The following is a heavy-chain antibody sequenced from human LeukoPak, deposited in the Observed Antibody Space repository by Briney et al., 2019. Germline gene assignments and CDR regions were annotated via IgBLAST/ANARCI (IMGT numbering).Heavy chain of an antibody. D-gene: IGHD3-16*01. CDR1: GYTFTSYG. Sequence: ASVKVSCKASGYTFTSYGISWVRQAPGQGLEWMGWISAYNGNTNYAQKLQGRVTMTTDTSTSTAYMELRSLRSDDTAVYYCARVNKGGAFYYYYGMDVWGQGTTVTVSS. J-gene: IGHJ6*02. CDR3: ARVNKGGAFYYYYGMDV. CDR2: ISAYNGNT. V-gene: IGHV1-18*01.